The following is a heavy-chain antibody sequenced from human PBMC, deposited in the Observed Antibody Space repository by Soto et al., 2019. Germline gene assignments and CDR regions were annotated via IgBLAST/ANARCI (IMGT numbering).Heavy chain of an antibody. J-gene: IGHJ6*02. Sequence: GESLKISCKGSGYSFTSYWIGWVRQMPGKGLEWMGIIYPGDADIKYSPSFQGQVTISADKSISTAYLQWSSLKASDTAMYYCARPGTIKGDYYYGMDVWGHGTPVTVSS. CDR2: IYPGDADI. V-gene: IGHV5-51*01. D-gene: IGHD5-12*01. CDR3: ARPGTIKGDYYYGMDV. CDR1: GYSFTSYW.